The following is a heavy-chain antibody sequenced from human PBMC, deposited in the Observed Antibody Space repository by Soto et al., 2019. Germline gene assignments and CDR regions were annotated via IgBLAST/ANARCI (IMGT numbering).Heavy chain of an antibody. Sequence: EVQLVESGGGLAQPGGSLRLSCAASGFTFSSDAMDWARQAPGKGLEYVSGISSNGIGTYYASSVKGRFTISRDNSRDTVYLQMGSLRPEDKAGYYCARRARADYYYMDVWGKGTTVTVS. CDR3: ARRARADYYYMDV. J-gene: IGHJ6*03. CDR2: ISSNGIGT. D-gene: IGHD6-6*01. V-gene: IGHV3-64*01. CDR1: GFTFSSDA.